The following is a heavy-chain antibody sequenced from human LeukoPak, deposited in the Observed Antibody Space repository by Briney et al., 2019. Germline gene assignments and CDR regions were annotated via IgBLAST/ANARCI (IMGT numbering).Heavy chain of an antibody. Sequence: SETLSLTCAVYGGSFSGYYWSWIRQPPGKGLEWIGEINHSGSTNYNPSLKSRVTISVDTSKNQFSLKLSSVTAADMAVYYCARVGARFKISWFDPWGQGTLVTVSS. CDR2: INHSGST. CDR3: ARVGARFKISWFDP. J-gene: IGHJ5*02. V-gene: IGHV4-34*01. D-gene: IGHD1-26*01. CDR1: GGSFSGYY.